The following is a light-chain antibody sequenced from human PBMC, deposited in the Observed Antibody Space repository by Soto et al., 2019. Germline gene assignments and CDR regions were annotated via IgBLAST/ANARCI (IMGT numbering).Light chain of an antibody. V-gene: IGLV1-40*01. CDR2: GNS. CDR1: SSNIGAGYD. J-gene: IGLJ2*01. CDR3: QSYDSSLSGSKVV. Sequence: VLTQPPSVSGAPGQRVTISCTGSSSNIGAGYDVHWYQQLPGTAPKLLIYGNSNRPSGVPDRFSGSKSGTSASLAITGLQAEDEADYYCQSYDSSLSGSKVVFGGGTQLTVL.